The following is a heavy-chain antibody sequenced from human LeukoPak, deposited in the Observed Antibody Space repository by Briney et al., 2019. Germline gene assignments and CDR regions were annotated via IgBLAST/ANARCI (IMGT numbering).Heavy chain of an antibody. D-gene: IGHD6-19*01. J-gene: IGHJ4*02. CDR3: AGQAYSSGWLDN. CDR2: AYYTGNT. Sequence: SETLSLTCTVSGGSISGRPYYWGWIRQPPGKGLEWIGSAYYTGNTYYNSSLKSRVTISVDTSKNQFSLRMSSVTAADTAVYFCAGQAYSSGWLDNWGPGTLVTVSS. V-gene: IGHV4-39*07. CDR1: GGSISGRPYY.